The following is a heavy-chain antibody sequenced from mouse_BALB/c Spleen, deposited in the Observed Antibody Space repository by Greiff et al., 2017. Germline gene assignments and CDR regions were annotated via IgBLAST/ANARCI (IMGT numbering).Heavy chain of an antibody. CDR1: GYTFTDYA. J-gene: IGHJ4*01. CDR2: ISTYYGDA. V-gene: IGHV1S137*01. CDR3: ARSVRGNYAMDY. Sequence: QVQLKESGAELVRPGVSVKISCKGSGYTFTDYAMHWVKQSHAKSLEWIGVISTYYGDASYNQKFKGKATMTVDKSSSTAYMELARLTSEDSAIYYCARSVRGNYAMDYWGQGTSVTVSS. D-gene: IGHD2-13*01.